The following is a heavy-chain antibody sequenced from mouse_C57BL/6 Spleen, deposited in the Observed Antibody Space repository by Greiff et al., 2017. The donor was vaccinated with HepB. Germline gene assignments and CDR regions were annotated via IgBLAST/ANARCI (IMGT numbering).Heavy chain of an antibody. CDR2: IYPGDGDT. V-gene: IGHV1-82*01. CDR1: GYAFSSSW. Sequence: QVQLQQSGPELVKPGASVKISCKASGYAFSSSWMNWVKQRPGKGLEWIGRIYPGDGDTNYNGKFKGKATLTADKSSSTAYMQLSSLTSEDSAVYFCATLDSSGSGFAYWGQGTLVTVSA. CDR3: ATLDSSGSGFAY. D-gene: IGHD3-2*02. J-gene: IGHJ3*01.